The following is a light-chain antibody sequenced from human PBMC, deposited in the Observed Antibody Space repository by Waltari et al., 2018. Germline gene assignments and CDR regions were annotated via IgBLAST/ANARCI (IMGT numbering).Light chain of an antibody. Sequence: EIVLTQSPGTLSLSPGESATLSCRASQSVGTSLAGYQQKRGQAPRLLISGTFSRATGIPDRFSGSGSGTDFSLTISRLEPEDYAVYYCQHYVRLPATFGQGTKVEIK. CDR2: GTF. V-gene: IGKV3-20*01. J-gene: IGKJ1*01. CDR1: QSVGTS. CDR3: QHYVRLPAT.